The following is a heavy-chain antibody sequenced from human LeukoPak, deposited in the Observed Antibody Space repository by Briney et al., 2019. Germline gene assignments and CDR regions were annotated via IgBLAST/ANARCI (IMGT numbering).Heavy chain of an antibody. CDR1: GGSISSYY. CDR3: ARVDCSGGSCHTPV. V-gene: IGHV4-4*07. CDR2: IYTSGST. Sequence: SETLSLTCTVSGGSISSYYWSWIRQPAGKGLEWIGRIYTSGSTNYNPSLKSRVTMSVDTSKNQFSLKLSSVTAADTAVYYCARVDCSGGSCHTPVWGQGTLVTVSS. J-gene: IGHJ4*02. D-gene: IGHD2-15*01.